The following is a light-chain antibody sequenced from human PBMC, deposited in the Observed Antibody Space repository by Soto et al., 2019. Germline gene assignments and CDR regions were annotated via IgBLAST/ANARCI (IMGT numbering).Light chain of an antibody. CDR1: QTISTW. Sequence: DIQMTQSPFTLSASVGDRVTITCRASQTISTWLAWYQQKPGKAPKLLIYDASSLESGVPSRFSGSGSGTEFTLTISSLQPEDFATYYCQQANSFPITFGQGTRLEIK. V-gene: IGKV1-5*01. CDR3: QQANSFPIT. CDR2: DAS. J-gene: IGKJ5*01.